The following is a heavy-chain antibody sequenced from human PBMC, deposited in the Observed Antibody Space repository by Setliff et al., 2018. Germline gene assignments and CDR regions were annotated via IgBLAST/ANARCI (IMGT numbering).Heavy chain of an antibody. Sequence: GSLRLSCAASGFTFSAHYMDWLRQAPGKGLEWVGRIRNKDNSYTTEYAASVKGRFTISRDDSKNSLYLQMNSLRAEDTAVYYCARDPKQWLVYYYYYYGMDVWGQGTTVTVSS. V-gene: IGHV3-72*01. D-gene: IGHD6-19*01. J-gene: IGHJ6*02. CDR3: ARDPKQWLVYYYYYYGMDV. CDR2: IRNKDNSYTT. CDR1: GFTFSAHY.